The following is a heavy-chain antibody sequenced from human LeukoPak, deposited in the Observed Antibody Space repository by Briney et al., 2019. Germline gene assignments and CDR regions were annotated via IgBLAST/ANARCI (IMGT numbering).Heavy chain of an antibody. V-gene: IGHV1-2*04. D-gene: IGHD4-17*01. CDR1: GYTFTGYY. J-gene: IGHJ2*01. CDR2: INPNSGGT. Sequence: ASVKVSCKASGYTFTGYYMHWVRQAPGQRLEWMGWINPNSGGTNYAQKFQGWVTMTRDTSISTTYMELSRLRSDDTAVYYCARDAHLLTTVTTRGWYFNLWGRGTLDTVSS. CDR3: ARDAHLLTTVTTRGWYFNL.